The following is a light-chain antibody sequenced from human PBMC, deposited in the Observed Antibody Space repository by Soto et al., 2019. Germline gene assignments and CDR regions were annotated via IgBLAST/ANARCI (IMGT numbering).Light chain of an antibody. CDR2: GAS. CDR3: QQSSITPRS. V-gene: IGKV1-39*01. J-gene: IGKJ1*01. Sequence: DIRLTQSPPSLSASVGDRVTISCRASQSISTYLMWYQQKPGKAPNLLIYGASGLQNGVPSRFTGSGSGTEFSLTISGLLPEDSGTYYCQQSSITPRSFGQGTKVEI. CDR1: QSISTY.